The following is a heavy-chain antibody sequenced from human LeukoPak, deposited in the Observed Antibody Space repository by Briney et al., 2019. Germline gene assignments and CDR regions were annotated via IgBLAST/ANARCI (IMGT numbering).Heavy chain of an antibody. V-gene: IGHV3-66*01. D-gene: IGHD6-19*01. J-gene: IGHJ4*02. CDR2: IYSGGST. CDR1: GFTVSSNY. CDR3: ARVVSSGWYGTDY. Sequence: QAGGSLRLSCAASGFTVSSNYMSWVRQAPGKGLEWVSVIYSGGSTYCADSVKGRFTISRDNSKNTLYLQMNSLRAEDTAVYYCARVVSSGWYGTDYWGQGTLVTASS.